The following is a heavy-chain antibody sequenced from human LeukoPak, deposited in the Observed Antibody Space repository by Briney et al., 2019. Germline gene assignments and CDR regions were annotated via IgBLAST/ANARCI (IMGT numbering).Heavy chain of an antibody. V-gene: IGHV3-7*01. D-gene: IGHD3-10*01. CDR1: GFTFSSYW. CDR2: IKQDGSEK. Sequence: GGSLRLSCAASGFTFSSYWMSWVRQAPGKGLEWVANIKQDGSEKYYVDSVKGRFTISRDNAKNSLYLQMNSLRAEDTAVCYCARVPLWFGELLKDAFDIWGQGTMVTVSS. J-gene: IGHJ3*02. CDR3: ARVPLWFGELLKDAFDI.